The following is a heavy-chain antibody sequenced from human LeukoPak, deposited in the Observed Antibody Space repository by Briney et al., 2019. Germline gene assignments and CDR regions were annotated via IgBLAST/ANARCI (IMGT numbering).Heavy chain of an antibody. CDR2: IYPGDSDT. CDR3: ARQYSSSWYSYYFDY. Sequence: GESLKISCKGSGYSFTSYWIGWVRQMPGKGLEWMGIIYPGDSDTRYSPSFQGQVTISADKPISTAYLQWSSLKASDTAMYYCARQYSSSWYSYYFDYWDQGTLVTVSS. J-gene: IGHJ4*02. CDR1: GYSFTSYW. V-gene: IGHV5-51*01. D-gene: IGHD6-13*01.